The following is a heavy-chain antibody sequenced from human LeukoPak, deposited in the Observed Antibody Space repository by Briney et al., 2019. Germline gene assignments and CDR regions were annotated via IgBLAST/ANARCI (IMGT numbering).Heavy chain of an antibody. Sequence: SETLSLTCAVYGGSFSGYYWSWTRQPPGKGLEWIGEINHSGSTNYNPSLKSRVTISVDTSKNQFSLKLSSVTAADTAVYYCARVATLNYFDYWGQGTLVTVSS. CDR3: ARVATLNYFDY. CDR2: INHSGST. D-gene: IGHD5-12*01. V-gene: IGHV4-34*01. J-gene: IGHJ4*02. CDR1: GGSFSGYY.